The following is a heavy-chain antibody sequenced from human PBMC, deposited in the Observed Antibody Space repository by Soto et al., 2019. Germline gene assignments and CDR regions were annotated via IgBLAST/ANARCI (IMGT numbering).Heavy chain of an antibody. CDR2: IYYSGST. CDR1: GGSISSGGYY. D-gene: IGHD4-17*01. Sequence: QVQLQESGPGLVKPSQTLSLTCTVSGGSISSGGYYWSWIRQHPGKGLEWIGYIYYSGSTYYNPSLTSRVTIPVDTSKNQFSLKLSSVTAADTAVYYCATDDYGGKSRWGYWGQGTLVTVSS. J-gene: IGHJ4*02. V-gene: IGHV4-31*03. CDR3: ATDDYGGKSRWGY.